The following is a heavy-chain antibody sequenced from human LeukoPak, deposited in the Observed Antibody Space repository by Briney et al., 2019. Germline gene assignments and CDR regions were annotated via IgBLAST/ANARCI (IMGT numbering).Heavy chain of an antibody. J-gene: IGHJ4*02. D-gene: IGHD3-10*01. CDR3: ARDSGSGFDY. CDR1: GFTFSSYW. CDR2: INQDGSEK. Sequence: PGGSLRLSCAASGFTFSSYWMTWVRQAPGKGLEWVANINQDGSEKDYVDSVKGRFTISRDSARNSLYLQMNSLRAEDTAVYYCARDSGSGFDYLGRGTLVTVSS. V-gene: IGHV3-7*01.